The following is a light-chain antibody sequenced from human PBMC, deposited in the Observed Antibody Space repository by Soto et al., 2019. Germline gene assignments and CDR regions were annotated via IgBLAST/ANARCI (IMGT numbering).Light chain of an antibody. V-gene: IGLV2-14*03. CDR1: SIDVGGHNY. CDR2: DVS. CDR3: CSYRSGDKHV. Sequence: QSVLTQPASVSGSPGQSITITCTGTSIDVGGHNYVSWYQQHPGKAPKLLIYDVSNRSSEISNRFSGSKSGNTASLIISGLQPEDEADYYCCSYRSGDKHVFGIGTKVTVL. J-gene: IGLJ1*01.